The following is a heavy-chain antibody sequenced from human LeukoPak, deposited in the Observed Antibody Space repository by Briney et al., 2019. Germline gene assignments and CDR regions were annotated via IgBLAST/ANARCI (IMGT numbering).Heavy chain of an antibody. CDR1: GGSISSYY. Sequence: SETLSLTCTVSGGSISSYYWSWIRQPPGKGLEWIGYIYYSGSTNYNPSLKSRVTISVDTSKNQFSLKLNSVTAADTAVCYCARVRSSGYADYWGQGTLVTVSS. V-gene: IGHV4-59*08. D-gene: IGHD3-22*01. J-gene: IGHJ4*02. CDR3: ARVRSSGYADY. CDR2: IYYSGST.